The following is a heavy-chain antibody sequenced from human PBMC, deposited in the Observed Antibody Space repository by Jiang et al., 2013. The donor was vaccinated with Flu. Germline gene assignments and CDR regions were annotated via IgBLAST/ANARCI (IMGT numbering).Heavy chain of an antibody. D-gene: IGHD6-6*01. CDR3: ARHGIDVGYSSSGNGMDV. Sequence: VQLVESGAEVKKPGESLRISCKGSGYSFTSYWISWVRQMPGEGLEWMGRIDPSDSYTNYSPSFQGHVTISADKSISTAYLQWSSLKASDTAMYYCARHGIDVGYSSSGNGMDVWGQGTTVTVSS. J-gene: IGHJ6*02. V-gene: IGHV5-10-1*03. CDR2: IDPSDSYT. CDR1: GYSFTSYW.